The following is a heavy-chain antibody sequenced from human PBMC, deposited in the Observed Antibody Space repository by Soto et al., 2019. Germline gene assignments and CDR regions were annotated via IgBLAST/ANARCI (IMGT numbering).Heavy chain of an antibody. J-gene: IGHJ5*02. Sequence: SETLSLTCAVSGCSISSGFYSWSWIRQPPGKGLEWIGYIYHSGSTYYNPSLKSRVTISVDTSKNQFSLKLSSVTAADTAVYYCASTRPPGWFDPWGQGTLVTVSS. V-gene: IGHV4-30-2*01. CDR3: ASTRPPGWFDP. CDR2: IYHSGST. CDR1: GCSISSGFYS. D-gene: IGHD3-10*01.